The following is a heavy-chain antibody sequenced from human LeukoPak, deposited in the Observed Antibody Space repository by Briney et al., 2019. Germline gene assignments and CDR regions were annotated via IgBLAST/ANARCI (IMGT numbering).Heavy chain of an antibody. Sequence: ASVKVSCKVSGYTLTELSMHWVRQAPGKGLEWMGGFDPEDGGTIYAQKFQGRVTMTEDTSTDTAYMELSSLRSEDTAVYYCATNYGYCSGGSCYARWFDPWGQGTLVTVSS. J-gene: IGHJ5*02. CDR2: FDPEDGGT. CDR3: ATNYGYCSGGSCYARWFDP. CDR1: GYTLTELS. D-gene: IGHD2-15*01. V-gene: IGHV1-24*01.